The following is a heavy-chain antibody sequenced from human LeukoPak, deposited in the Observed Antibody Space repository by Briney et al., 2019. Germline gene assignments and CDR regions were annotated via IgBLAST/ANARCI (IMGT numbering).Heavy chain of an antibody. CDR3: ARDPDF. J-gene: IGHJ4*02. Sequence: GGFLRLSCAASGFMYSSYGMNWVRQAPGKGLEWVSYISSSSSTKYYADSVKGRFIISRDNAKNSLYLQMNSPRAEDTAVYFCARDPDFWGQGTLVTVSS. CDR1: GFMYSSYG. CDR2: ISSSSSTK. V-gene: IGHV3-48*01.